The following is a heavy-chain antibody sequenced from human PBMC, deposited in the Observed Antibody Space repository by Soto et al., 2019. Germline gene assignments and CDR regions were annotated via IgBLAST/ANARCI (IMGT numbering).Heavy chain of an antibody. CDR3: TRVFSYDILTGFRMDV. Sequence: SETLSLTCTVSGGSISSGDYYWSWIRQPPGKGLEWIGYIYYSGSTYYNPSLKSRVTISVDTSKNQFSLKLSSVTAADTAVYYCTRVFSYDILTGFRMDVWGQGTTVTVSS. J-gene: IGHJ6*02. CDR2: IYYSGST. V-gene: IGHV4-30-4*01. CDR1: GGSISSGDYY. D-gene: IGHD3-9*01.